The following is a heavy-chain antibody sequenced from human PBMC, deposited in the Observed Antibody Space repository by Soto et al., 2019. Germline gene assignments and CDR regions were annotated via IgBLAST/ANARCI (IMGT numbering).Heavy chain of an antibody. V-gene: IGHV3-7*05. CDR2: IKPDGSEK. D-gene: IGHD7-27*01. CDR3: ARGGNWGFDCFAC. Sequence: EVQLVESGGGFVQPGGSLRLSCAASGFTFSDYWVTWVRQAPGKELEWVANIKPDGSEKYHVDSVKSRFTITRDNAKNALSLQMNSLRADDTAVYYCARGGNWGFDCFACWGQRTLGTVSA. CDR1: GFTFSDYW. J-gene: IGHJ4*02.